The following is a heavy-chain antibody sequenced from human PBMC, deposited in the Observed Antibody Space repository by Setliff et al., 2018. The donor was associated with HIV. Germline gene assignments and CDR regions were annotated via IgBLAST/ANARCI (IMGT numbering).Heavy chain of an antibody. V-gene: IGHV4-39*01. CDR2: IYYSGST. D-gene: IGHD6-19*01. CDR3: ARQFRYPNRAVAGVDY. J-gene: IGHJ4*02. CDR1: GGPFSSSSYY. Sequence: ASETLSLTCTVSGGPFSSSSYYWGWIRQPPGKGLEWIGYIYYSGSTHYNPSLKSRVTISVDTSKNQFSLKLSYVTAADTAIYFCARQFRYPNRAVAGVDYWGQGTLVTVSS.